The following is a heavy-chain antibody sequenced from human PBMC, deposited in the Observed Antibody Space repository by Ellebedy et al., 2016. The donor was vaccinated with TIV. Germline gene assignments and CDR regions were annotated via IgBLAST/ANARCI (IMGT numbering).Heavy chain of an antibody. CDR2: INHSGST. CDR1: GGSFSGYY. CDR3: ARGGRPGAKYSSSWYNY. Sequence: SETLSLXCAVYGGSFSGYYWSWIRQPPGKGLEWIGEINHSGSTNYNPSLKSRVTISVDTSKNQFSLKLSSVTAADTAVYYCARGGRPGAKYSSSWYNYWGQGTLVTVSS. J-gene: IGHJ4*02. V-gene: IGHV4-34*01. D-gene: IGHD6-13*01.